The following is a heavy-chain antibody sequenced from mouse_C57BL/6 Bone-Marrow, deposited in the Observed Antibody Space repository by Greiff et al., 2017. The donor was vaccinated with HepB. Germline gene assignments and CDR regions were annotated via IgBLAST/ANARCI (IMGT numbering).Heavy chain of an antibody. CDR1: GYTFTSYW. Sequence: VQLQQPGAELVKPGASVKLSCKASGYTFTSYWMHWVKQRPGRGLEWIGIIGPYSGSTNYNEKFKSKATLTVDKSSSTAYIQLSSLTCEDSAVYYCARERLRRYYYAMDFWGQGTSVTVSS. V-gene: IGHV1-62-3*01. J-gene: IGHJ4*01. D-gene: IGHD2-4*01. CDR2: IGPYSGST. CDR3: ARERLRRYYYAMDF.